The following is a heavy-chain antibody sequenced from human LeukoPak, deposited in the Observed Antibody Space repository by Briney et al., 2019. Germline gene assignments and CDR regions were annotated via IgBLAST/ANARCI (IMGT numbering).Heavy chain of an antibody. Sequence: GGSLRLSCAASGFTLSSYSMDWVRQAPGKGLEWVSSISSSSSYIYYADPVKGRFTISRDNAKNSLYLQMNSLRAGDTAVYYCARGVAVAGKEDYWGQGTLVTVSS. D-gene: IGHD6-19*01. CDR2: ISSSSSYI. CDR1: GFTLSSYS. J-gene: IGHJ4*02. CDR3: ARGVAVAGKEDY. V-gene: IGHV3-21*01.